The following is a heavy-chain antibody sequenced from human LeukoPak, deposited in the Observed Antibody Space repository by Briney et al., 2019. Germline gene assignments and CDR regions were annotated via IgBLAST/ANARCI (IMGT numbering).Heavy chain of an antibody. Sequence: SETLSLTCSVSGGSINTTYWSWIRQPPGRGLEWIGSIHYSGSTNYNPSLKSRVTISVDTSKNQFSLKLSSVTAADTAVYYCAKSPPTTVTTLDYWGQGTLVTVSS. CDR3: AKSPPTTVTTLDY. D-gene: IGHD4-17*01. J-gene: IGHJ4*02. CDR1: GGSINTTY. CDR2: IHYSGST. V-gene: IGHV4-59*01.